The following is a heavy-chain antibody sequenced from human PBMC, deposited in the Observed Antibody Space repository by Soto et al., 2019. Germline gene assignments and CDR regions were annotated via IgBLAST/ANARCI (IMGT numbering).Heavy chain of an antibody. CDR1: GGTFSSYA. J-gene: IGHJ2*01. CDR3: VRARGSSSWFFMVGDFDL. Sequence: QVQLVQSGAEVKKPGSSVKVSCKASGGTFSSYAISWVRQAPGQGLEWMGGIIPIFGTANYAQKFQGRVTITADESTSTAYMELSSLRSEDTAVYYRVRARGSSSWFFMVGDFDLWGRGTLVTVSS. CDR2: IIPIFGTA. V-gene: IGHV1-69*01. D-gene: IGHD6-13*01.